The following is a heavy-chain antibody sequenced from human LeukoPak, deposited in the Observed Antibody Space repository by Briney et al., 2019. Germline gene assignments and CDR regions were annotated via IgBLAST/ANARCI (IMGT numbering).Heavy chain of an antibody. CDR1: GGSISSYY. D-gene: IGHD3-22*01. Sequence: SETLSLTCTVSGGSISSYYWSWIRQPPGKGLEWIGYIYYSGSTNYNPSLKSRVTISVDTSKKQFSLKLRSVTAADTAVYYCARVSPRDTYYLGMDVWGRGTTVTVSS. CDR2: IYYSGST. CDR3: ARVSPRDTYYLGMDV. V-gene: IGHV4-59*01. J-gene: IGHJ6*02.